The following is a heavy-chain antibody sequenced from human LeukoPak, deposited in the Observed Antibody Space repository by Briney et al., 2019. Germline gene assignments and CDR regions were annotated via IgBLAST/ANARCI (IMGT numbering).Heavy chain of an antibody. CDR2: ISSSSSYT. Sequence: GGSLRLSCAASGFTFSDYYMSWIRQAPGKGLEWVSYISSSSSYTNYADSVKGRFTISRDNAKNSLYLQMNSLRAEDTAVYYCARSRYYGSGIVDVWGQGTTVTVSS. V-gene: IGHV3-11*06. CDR1: GFTFSDYY. D-gene: IGHD3-10*01. CDR3: ARSRYYGSGIVDV. J-gene: IGHJ6*02.